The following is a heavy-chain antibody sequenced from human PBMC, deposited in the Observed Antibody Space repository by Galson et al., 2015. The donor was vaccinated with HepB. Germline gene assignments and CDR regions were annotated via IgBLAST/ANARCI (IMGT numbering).Heavy chain of an antibody. CDR2: IKSKTDGGTT. CDR3: TTDIRERTGDYGDPTTGNWYFDL. V-gene: IGHV3-15*01. CDR1: GFTFSNAW. Sequence: SLRLSCAASGFTFSNAWMSWVRQAPGKGLEWVGRIKSKTDGGTTDYAAPVKGRFTISRDDSKNTLYLQMNSLKTEDTAVYYCTTDIRERTGDYGDPTTGNWYFDLWGRGTLVTVSS. D-gene: IGHD4-17*01. J-gene: IGHJ2*01.